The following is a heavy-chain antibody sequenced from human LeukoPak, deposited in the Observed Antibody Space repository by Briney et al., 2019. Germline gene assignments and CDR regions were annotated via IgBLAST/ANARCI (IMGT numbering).Heavy chain of an antibody. CDR1: GFTFNTYG. V-gene: IGHV3-21*01. Sequence: GGSLRLSCAASGFTFNTYGMSWVRQAPGKGLEWVSSISSSRSYIYYADSVKGRFTISRDNAKNSLYLQMNSLRAEDTAVYYCARAAFTVTTSTPLDYWGQGTLVTVSS. D-gene: IGHD4-17*01. J-gene: IGHJ4*02. CDR3: ARAAFTVTTSTPLDY. CDR2: ISSSRSYI.